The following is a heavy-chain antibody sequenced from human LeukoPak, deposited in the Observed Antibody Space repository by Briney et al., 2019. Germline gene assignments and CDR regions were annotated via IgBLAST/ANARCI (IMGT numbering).Heavy chain of an antibody. CDR2: IYYSGST. D-gene: IGHD3/OR15-3a*01. Sequence: SETLSLTCTVSGGSLSTHYWTWIRQPPGKGLEWIGYIYYSGSTNYNPSLKSRVTISVDMSKNQFSLKLSSVTAADTAVYFCARDTRTGWFFDLWGRGTLVAVSS. CDR3: ARDTRTGWFFDL. V-gene: IGHV4-59*11. J-gene: IGHJ2*01. CDR1: GGSLSTHY.